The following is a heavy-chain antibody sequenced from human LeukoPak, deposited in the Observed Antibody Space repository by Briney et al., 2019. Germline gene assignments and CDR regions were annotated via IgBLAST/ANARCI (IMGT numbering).Heavy chain of an antibody. V-gene: IGHV3-7*03. CDR1: GFTFSHFW. CDR2: IRQDGDTK. D-gene: IGHD6-13*01. CDR3: ARSLPYGTTWYGRSDF. Sequence: PGGSLRLSCAASGFTFSHFWMSWVRQAPGKGLEWMANIRQDGDTKYYVDSVKGRFTISRDNAMNSLYLQMNSLRAEDTAIYYCARSLPYGTTWYGRSDFWGQGTLVTVSS. J-gene: IGHJ4*02.